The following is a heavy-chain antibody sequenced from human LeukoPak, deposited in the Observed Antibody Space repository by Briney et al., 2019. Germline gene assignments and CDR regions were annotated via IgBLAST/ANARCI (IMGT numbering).Heavy chain of an antibody. J-gene: IGHJ4*02. CDR3: ARYSGIGYGMFYFDS. V-gene: IGHV4-34*01. CDR2: ISHSGST. D-gene: IGHD2-2*03. CDR1: GESFSDYY. Sequence: SETLSLTCAVYGESFSDYYWSWIRQPPGKGLEWIGEISHSGSTSYNPSLKSRVTISVDTSKNQFSLKLSSVTAADTAVYYCARYSGIGYGMFYFDSWGRGILVTVSS.